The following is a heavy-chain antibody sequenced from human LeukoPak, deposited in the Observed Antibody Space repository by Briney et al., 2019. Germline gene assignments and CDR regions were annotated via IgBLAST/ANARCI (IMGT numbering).Heavy chain of an antibody. CDR1: GGTFSSYA. CDR2: IIPIFCTA. CDR3: ARVLSDSSGYYYDRYYYYMDV. V-gene: IGHV1-69*05. Sequence: SVKVSCKASGGTFSSYAISWVRQAPGQGLQWMRGIIPIFCTANYAQKFQGRVTITTDESTSTAYMELSSLRSEDTAVYYCARVLSDSSGYYYDRYYYYMDVWGKGTTVTVSS. J-gene: IGHJ6*03. D-gene: IGHD3-22*01.